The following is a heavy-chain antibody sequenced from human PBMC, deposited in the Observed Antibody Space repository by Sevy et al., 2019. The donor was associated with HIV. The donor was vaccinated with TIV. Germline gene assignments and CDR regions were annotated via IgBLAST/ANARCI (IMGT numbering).Heavy chain of an antibody. CDR2: INSDGSST. J-gene: IGHJ4*02. CDR1: GFTFSSYW. V-gene: IGHV3-74*01. D-gene: IGHD1-26*01. Sequence: GSLRLSCAASGFTFSSYWMHWVRQAPGKGLVWVSRINSDGSSTSYADSVKGRFTISRDNAKNTLYLQMNSLRAEDTAVYYCARVMEYSGSYDYFDYWGQGTLVTVSS. CDR3: ARVMEYSGSYDYFDY.